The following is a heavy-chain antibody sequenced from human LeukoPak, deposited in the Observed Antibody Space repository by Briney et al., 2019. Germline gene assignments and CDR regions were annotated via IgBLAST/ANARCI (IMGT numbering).Heavy chain of an antibody. V-gene: IGHV3-30-3*01. CDR3: ARESGGPDGYNAY. Sequence: PGGSLRLSCAASGFTFSRYALHWVRQAPGKGLEWVAVISSDGSNKYYAGSVEGRFTISRDNYNNTLLLQMNSLRAEDTAVYYCARESGGPDGYNAYWGQGTLVTVSS. CDR1: GFTFSRYA. D-gene: IGHD5-24*01. CDR2: ISSDGSNK. J-gene: IGHJ4*02.